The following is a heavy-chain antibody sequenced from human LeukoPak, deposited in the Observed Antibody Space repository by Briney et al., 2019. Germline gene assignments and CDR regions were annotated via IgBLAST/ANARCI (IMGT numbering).Heavy chain of an antibody. CDR3: ASSMPGRRRSAFDI. J-gene: IGHJ3*02. CDR2: IIPIFGTA. D-gene: IGHD2-2*01. V-gene: IGHV1-69*05. Sequence: GASVKVSCKASGGTFSSYAISWVRQAPGQGLEWMGGIIPIFGTANYAQKFQGRVTITTDESTSTAYMELSSLRSEDTAVYYCASSMPGRRRSAFDIWGQGTMVTVSS. CDR1: GGTFSSYA.